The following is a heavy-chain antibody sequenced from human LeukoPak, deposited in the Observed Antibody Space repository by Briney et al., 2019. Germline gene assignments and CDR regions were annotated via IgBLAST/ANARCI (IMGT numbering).Heavy chain of an antibody. V-gene: IGHV1-2*02. J-gene: IGHJ4*02. CDR1: GYTFTSYG. Sequence: ASVKVSCKASGYTFTSYGISWVRQAPGQGLEWMGWINPNSGGTNYAQKFQGRVTMTRDTSISTAYMELSRLRSDDTAVYYCARDRGSDYDFDYWGQGTLVTVSS. D-gene: IGHD4-17*01. CDR2: INPNSGGT. CDR3: ARDRGSDYDFDY.